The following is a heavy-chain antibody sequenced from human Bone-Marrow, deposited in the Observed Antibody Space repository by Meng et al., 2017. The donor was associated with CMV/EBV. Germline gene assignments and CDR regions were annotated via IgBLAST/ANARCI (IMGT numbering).Heavy chain of an antibody. CDR3: ARGFLEWLLIDY. CDR2: ISAYNGNT. V-gene: IGHV1-18*01. CDR1: GYTFTSYG. Sequence: ASVKVSCKASGYTFTSYGISWVRQAPGQGLEWMGWISAYNGNTNYAQKFQGRVTMTTDTSTSTAYMELSRLRSDDTAVYYCARGFLEWLLIDYWGQGTLVTVAS. J-gene: IGHJ4*02. D-gene: IGHD3-3*01.